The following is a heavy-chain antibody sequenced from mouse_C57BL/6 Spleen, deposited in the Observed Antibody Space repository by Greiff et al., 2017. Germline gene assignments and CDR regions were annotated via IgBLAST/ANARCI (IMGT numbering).Heavy chain of an antibody. Sequence: VQLQQSGAELVKPGASVKISCKASGYAFSSYWMNWVKQRPGKGLEWIGQIYPGDGDTNYNGKFKGKATLTADKSSSTAYMQLSSLTSEDSAVYFCARENYGSSFSYFDYWGQGTTLTVSS. CDR1: GYAFSSYW. CDR2: IYPGDGDT. CDR3: ARENYGSSFSYFDY. J-gene: IGHJ2*01. V-gene: IGHV1-80*01. D-gene: IGHD1-1*01.